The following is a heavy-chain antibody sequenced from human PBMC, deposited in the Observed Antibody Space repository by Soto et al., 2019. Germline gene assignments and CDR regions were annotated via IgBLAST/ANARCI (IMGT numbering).Heavy chain of an antibody. CDR1: GFTFSSYA. Sequence: GGSLRLSCAASGFTFSSYAMSWVRQAPGKGLEWVSAISGSGGSTYYADSVKGRFTISRDNSKNTLYLQMNSLRAEDTAVYYCAKDRRRYSSVVDAFDIWGQGTMVTVSS. J-gene: IGHJ3*02. CDR2: ISGSGGST. D-gene: IGHD6-19*01. V-gene: IGHV3-23*01. CDR3: AKDRRRYSSVVDAFDI.